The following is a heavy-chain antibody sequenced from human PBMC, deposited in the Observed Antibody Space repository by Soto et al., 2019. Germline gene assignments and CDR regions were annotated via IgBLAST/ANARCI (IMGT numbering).Heavy chain of an antibody. CDR2: IYHSGST. D-gene: IGHD6-13*01. CDR3: ARDRGIAAENYYYYGMDV. Sequence: SETLSVTCSVSGCSISSSNWWSWVRQPPGKGLEWIGEIYHSGSTNYNPSLKSRVTISVDKSKNQFSLKLSSVTAADTAVYYCARDRGIAAENYYYYGMDVWGQGTTVTVSS. J-gene: IGHJ6*02. CDR1: GCSISSSNW. V-gene: IGHV4-4*02.